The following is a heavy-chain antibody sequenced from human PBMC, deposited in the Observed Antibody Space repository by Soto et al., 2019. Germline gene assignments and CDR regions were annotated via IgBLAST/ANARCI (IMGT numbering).Heavy chain of an antibody. CDR3: ARGGGTYYYDSSGSAARAHAFDI. CDR1: GYTFTSYY. V-gene: IGHV1-46*01. J-gene: IGHJ3*02. D-gene: IGHD3-22*01. CDR2: INPSGGST. Sequence: ASVRVSCKASGYTFTSYYMHGVRQAPGQGLEWMGIINPSGGSTSCAQKFQGRVTMTRDPSTSTVYMELSSLRSEDTAVYYCARGGGTYYYDSSGSAARAHAFDIWGQGTMVTVSS.